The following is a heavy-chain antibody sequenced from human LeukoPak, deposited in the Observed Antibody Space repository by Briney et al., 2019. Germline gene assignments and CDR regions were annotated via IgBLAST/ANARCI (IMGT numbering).Heavy chain of an antibody. J-gene: IGHJ4*02. D-gene: IGHD3-22*01. Sequence: GGSLRLSCAASGFTFSSYAMHWVRQAPGKGLEWVSAISGSGGSTYYADSVKGRFTISRDNSKNTLYLQMNSLRAEDTAVYYSAKRGSSGYYPFDYWGQGTLVTVSS. CDR2: ISGSGGST. CDR3: AKRGSSGYYPFDY. CDR1: GFTFSSYA. V-gene: IGHV3-23*01.